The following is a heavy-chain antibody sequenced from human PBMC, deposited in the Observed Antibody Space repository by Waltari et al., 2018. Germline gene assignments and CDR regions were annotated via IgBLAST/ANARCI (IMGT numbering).Heavy chain of an antibody. CDR1: GYSFTSYW. CDR2: IYPGDSDT. D-gene: IGHD6-6*01. CDR3: ARQLYSSSFGYYFDY. Sequence: EVQLVQSGAEVKKPGESLKISCTGSGYSFTSYWIGWVRQMPGKGLEWMGIIYPGDSDTRYSPSFQGQVTIAADKSISTAYLQWSSLKASDTAMYYCARQLYSSSFGYYFDYWGQGTLVTVAS. J-gene: IGHJ4*02. V-gene: IGHV5-51*01.